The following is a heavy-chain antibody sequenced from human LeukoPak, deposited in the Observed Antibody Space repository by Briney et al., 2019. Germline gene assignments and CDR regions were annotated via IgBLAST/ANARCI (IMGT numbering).Heavy chain of an antibody. CDR2: VSYDGSNK. V-gene: IGHV3-30*18. Sequence: GGSLRLPCAASGFTFSSYGMHWVRQAPGKGPEWVAVVSYDGSNKYYADSVKGRFTISRDNSKNTLYLQMNSLRAEDTAVYHCAKSRSEDNSGYFDYWGQGTLVSVSS. CDR1: GFTFSSYG. CDR3: AKSRSEDNSGYFDY. D-gene: IGHD3-22*01. J-gene: IGHJ4*02.